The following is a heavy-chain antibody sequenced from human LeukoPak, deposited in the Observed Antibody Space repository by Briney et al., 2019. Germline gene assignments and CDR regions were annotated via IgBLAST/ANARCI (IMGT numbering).Heavy chain of an antibody. D-gene: IGHD1-26*01. CDR1: GFTFSSYG. CDR3: ARGGARYYFDY. V-gene: IGHV3-33*01. J-gene: IGHJ4*02. CDR2: IWYDGSNK. Sequence: GGSLRLSCAASGFTFSSYGMHWFRQAPGKGLEWVAVIWYDGSNKYYADFVKGRFTISRDNSKNTLYLQMNSLRAEDTAVYYCARGGARYYFDYWGQGTLVTVSS.